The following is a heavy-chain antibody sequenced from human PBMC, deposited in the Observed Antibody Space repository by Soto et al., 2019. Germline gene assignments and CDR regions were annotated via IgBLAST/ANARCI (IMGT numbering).Heavy chain of an antibody. J-gene: IGHJ3*02. CDR3: ERGLCDSSGCAFDI. V-gene: IGHV4-59*01. Sequence: PSETLPLTSSVSGGSISSYYWSWIRQPPGKGLEWIGYIYYSGSTNYNPSLKSRVTISVDTSKNQFSLKLSSVTAADTAVYYCERGLCDSSGCAFDIWGQGTMVTVSS. CDR1: GGSISSYY. CDR2: IYYSGST. D-gene: IGHD3-22*01.